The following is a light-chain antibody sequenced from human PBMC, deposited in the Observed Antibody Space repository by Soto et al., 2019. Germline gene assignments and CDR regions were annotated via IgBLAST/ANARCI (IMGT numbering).Light chain of an antibody. J-gene: IGKJ1*01. V-gene: IGKV3-15*01. CDR3: QQYNDWWT. Sequence: EVVMTQSPATLSVSPGERATLSCRASQSVSSNLAWYQQKPGQAPRLLIYGASTRATGIPAKFSASGSGTEFTLTISSLQSEDFAVYYCQQYNDWWTFGQGTNVEIK. CDR2: GAS. CDR1: QSVSSN.